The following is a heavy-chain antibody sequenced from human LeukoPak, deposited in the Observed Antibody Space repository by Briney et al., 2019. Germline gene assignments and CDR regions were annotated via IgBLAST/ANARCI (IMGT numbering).Heavy chain of an antibody. V-gene: IGHV4-59*01. J-gene: IGHJ2*01. CDR1: GGSISSYY. D-gene: IGHD3-10*01. Sequence: PSETLSLTCTVSGGSISSYYWSWIRQPPGKGLEWIGYIYYSGSTNYNPSLKSRVTISVDTSKNQFSLKLSSVTAADTAVYYCARGGVLWFGESSDWYFDLWGRGTLVTVSS. CDR2: IYYSGST. CDR3: ARGGVLWFGESSDWYFDL.